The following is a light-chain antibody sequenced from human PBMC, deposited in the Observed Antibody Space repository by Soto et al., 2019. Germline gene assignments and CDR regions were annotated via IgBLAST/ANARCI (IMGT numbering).Light chain of an antibody. V-gene: IGKV1-39*01. J-gene: IGKJ1*01. CDR1: QRVGSY. CDR2: SAS. Sequence: DIQMTQSPSSLSASVGDRVTITCRASQRVGSYLNWYQQKPGKAPTLLIHSASELQSGVSSRFSGSGSGTDFTLTIRNLQPEDFAVYYCQQSHNTPLTFGQGTKVEI. CDR3: QQSHNTPLT.